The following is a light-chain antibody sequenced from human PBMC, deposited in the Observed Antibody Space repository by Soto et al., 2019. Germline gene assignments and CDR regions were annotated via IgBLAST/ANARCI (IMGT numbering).Light chain of an antibody. Sequence: EIVLTQSPGTLSLSPGERATLSCRASQSVSSSYLAWYQQKPGQAPSLLIYGASGRATGIPDRFSGSGSGTDFTLTISRLEPEVFAVYYCQQYGSSPLFTFGPGTKVDIK. CDR2: GAS. J-gene: IGKJ3*01. V-gene: IGKV3-20*01. CDR1: QSVSSSY. CDR3: QQYGSSPLFT.